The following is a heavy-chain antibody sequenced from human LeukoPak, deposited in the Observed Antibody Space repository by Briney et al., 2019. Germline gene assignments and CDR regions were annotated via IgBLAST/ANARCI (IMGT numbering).Heavy chain of an antibody. Sequence: SGTLSLTCAVSGGSIRSTKWWNWVRQPPGKGLEWIGETDHSGSANYNPSLKSRVTMSVDKSKNQFSLKLSSVTAADTAVYYCARGSAVAATNYGMDVWGQGTTVTVSS. D-gene: IGHD6-19*01. CDR1: GGSIRSTKW. CDR2: TDHSGSA. V-gene: IGHV4-4*02. CDR3: ARGSAVAATNYGMDV. J-gene: IGHJ6*02.